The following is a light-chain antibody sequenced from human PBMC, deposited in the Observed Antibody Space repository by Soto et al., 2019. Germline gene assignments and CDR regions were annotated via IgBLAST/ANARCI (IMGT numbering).Light chain of an antibody. CDR2: DAS. Sequence: EIVVTQSPATLSLSPGERATLSCRTSQNIHNYLAWYQQKPGQPPRLVIYDASSRATGVPARFSGSGSGTDFSLTISSLEPEDFAVYYCQQGGDWPPLAFGGGTRVDLK. CDR1: QNIHNY. V-gene: IGKV3-11*01. J-gene: IGKJ4*01. CDR3: QQGGDWPPLA.